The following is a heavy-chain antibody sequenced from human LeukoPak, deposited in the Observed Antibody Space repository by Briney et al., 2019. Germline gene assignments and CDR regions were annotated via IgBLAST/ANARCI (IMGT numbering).Heavy chain of an antibody. CDR1: GGSISSGSYY. CDR2: IYSSGST. CDR3: ARDCRYSYGNWFDP. Sequence: SETLSLACTVSGGSISSGSYYWSWIRQPAGKGLEWIGRIYSSGSTNYNPSLKSRVTMSVDTSKNQFSLKLSSVTAADTAVYYCARDCRYSYGNWFDPWGQGTLVTVSS. J-gene: IGHJ5*02. D-gene: IGHD5-18*01. V-gene: IGHV4-61*02.